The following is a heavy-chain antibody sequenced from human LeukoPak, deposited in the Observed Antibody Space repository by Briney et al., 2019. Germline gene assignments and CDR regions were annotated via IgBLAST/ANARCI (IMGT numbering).Heavy chain of an antibody. CDR1: GGSISTYY. Sequence: SETLSLTCTVSGGSISTYYWSWIRQPPGKGLEWIGYIYYSGSTIYNPSLKSRVTISVDTSKNQFSLTVSSVTAADTAVYYCARRPAAPPFWFDPWAREPWSPSPQ. J-gene: IGHJ5*02. D-gene: IGHD2-2*01. CDR2: IYYSGST. CDR3: ARRPAAPPFWFDP. V-gene: IGHV4-59*08.